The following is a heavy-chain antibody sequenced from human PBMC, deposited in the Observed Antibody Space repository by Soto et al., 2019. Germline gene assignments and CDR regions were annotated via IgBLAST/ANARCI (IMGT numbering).Heavy chain of an antibody. CDR2: ISAGGGGT. CDR1: GFTLTMSA. Sequence: WGSLLLSCAGSGFTLTMSAVSWVRQAPGKGLEWVSGISAGGGGTYYADSVKGRFTIPRDISKNTVYLQMNGLRVEDTAVYYCAKDMGQWVETFDYWGQGTLVTVSS. D-gene: IGHD6-19*01. J-gene: IGHJ4*01. CDR3: AKDMGQWVETFDY. V-gene: IGHV3-23*01.